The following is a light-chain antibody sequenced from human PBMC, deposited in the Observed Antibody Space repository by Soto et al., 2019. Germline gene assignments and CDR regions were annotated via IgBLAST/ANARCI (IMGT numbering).Light chain of an antibody. CDR3: QQYYSTPVT. V-gene: IGKV4-1*01. Sequence: DIVMTQSPDSLAVSLGERATINCKSSQSVLYSSNNKNYLAWYQQKPGQPPKLLIYWASTRESGVPDRFSGSGSGTHFTLTISSLQAEDVAVYYCQQYYSTPVTFGQGTKVEIK. CDR1: QSVLYSSNNKNY. J-gene: IGKJ1*01. CDR2: WAS.